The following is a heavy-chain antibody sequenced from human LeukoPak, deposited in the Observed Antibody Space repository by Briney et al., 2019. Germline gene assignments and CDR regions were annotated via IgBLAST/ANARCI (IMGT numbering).Heavy chain of an antibody. V-gene: IGHV4-4*07. D-gene: IGHD1-26*01. CDR1: GGSISSYY. Sequence: SETLSLPCTVSGGSISSYYWSWIRQPAGKGLEWIRRIYTSGSTNYHPPLMSRVTMSVDTSKNQFSLNLSSVTAADTAVYYCAREGSYRPLDYWGQGTLVTVSS. CDR3: AREGSYRPLDY. CDR2: IYTSGST. J-gene: IGHJ4*02.